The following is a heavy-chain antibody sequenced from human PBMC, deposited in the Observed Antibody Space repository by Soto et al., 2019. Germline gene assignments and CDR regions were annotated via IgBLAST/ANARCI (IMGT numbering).Heavy chain of an antibody. CDR3: ARDLAAVPRAFDY. J-gene: IGHJ4*02. V-gene: IGHV4-59*01. D-gene: IGHD6-13*01. CDR1: GGSISSYF. Sequence: SETLSLTCTVSGGSISSYFYIWVRQPPGKGLEWIGSVYYTWTTHYNPSLKTRVTISVDTSTTQFSLSLRSVTAADTAVYYCARDLAAVPRAFDYWGRGTLVTVSS. CDR2: VYYTWTT.